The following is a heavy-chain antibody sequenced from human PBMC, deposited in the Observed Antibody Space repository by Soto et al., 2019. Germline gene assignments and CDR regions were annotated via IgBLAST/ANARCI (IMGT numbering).Heavy chain of an antibody. J-gene: IGHJ4*02. CDR2: ISWNSGSI. CDR3: AKGYDCWSGTIDY. CDR1: GFTFDDYA. V-gene: IGHV3-9*01. D-gene: IGHD3-3*01. Sequence: EVQLVESGGGLVQPGRSLRLSCAASGFTFDDYAMHWVRQAPGKGLEWVSGISWNSGSIGYADSVKGRFTISRDNAKNSLDLQMNSLRAEDTALYYCAKGYDCWSGTIDYWGQGTLVTVSS.